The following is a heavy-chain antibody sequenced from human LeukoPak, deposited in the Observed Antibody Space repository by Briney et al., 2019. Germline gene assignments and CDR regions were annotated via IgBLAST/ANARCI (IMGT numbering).Heavy chain of an antibody. J-gene: IGHJ1*01. D-gene: IGHD4-17*01. CDR3: ARRPTTVTTPYFQH. CDR2: IYYSGST. Sequence: PSETLSLTCTVSGGSISSSSYYWGWIRQPPGKGLEWIGSIYYSGSTNYNPSLKSRVTISVDTSKNQFSLKLSSVTAADTAVYYCARRPTTVTTPYFQHWGQGTLVTVSS. V-gene: IGHV4-39*07. CDR1: GGSISSSSYY.